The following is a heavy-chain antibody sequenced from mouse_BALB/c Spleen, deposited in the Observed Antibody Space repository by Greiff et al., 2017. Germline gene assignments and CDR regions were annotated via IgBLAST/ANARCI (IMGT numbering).Heavy chain of an antibody. CDR3: ARDLEVRPFAY. J-gene: IGHJ3*01. D-gene: IGHD2-14*01. V-gene: IGHV5-9-4*01. CDR1: GFTFSSYA. Sequence: EVMLVESGGGLVKPGGSLKLSCAASGFTFSSYAMSWVRQSPEKRLEWVAEISSGGSYTYYPDTVTGRFTISRDNAKNTLYLEMSSLRSEDTAMYYCARDLEVRPFAYWGQGTLVTVSA. CDR2: ISSGGSYT.